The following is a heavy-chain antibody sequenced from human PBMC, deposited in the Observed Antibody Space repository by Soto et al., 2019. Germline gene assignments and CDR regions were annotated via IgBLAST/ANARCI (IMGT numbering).Heavy chain of an antibody. V-gene: IGHV1-69*12. CDR1: GGTFSSSA. J-gene: IGHJ6*02. D-gene: IGHD4-4*01. CDR3: ARDNDRLQLGGNYYYILDV. Sequence: QVQLGQYGAEMKEPGSSVKVSCKTSGGTFSSSAISWLRQAPGQGLELMGGIIPLFRTPDYAQKFQGRVTIAADESTSTAYMELSSLRSEDTAVYYCARDNDRLQLGGNYYYILDVWGQGTTITVSS. CDR2: IIPLFRTP.